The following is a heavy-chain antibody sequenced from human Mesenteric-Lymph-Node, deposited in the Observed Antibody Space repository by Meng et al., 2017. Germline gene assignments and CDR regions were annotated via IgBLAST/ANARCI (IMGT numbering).Heavy chain of an antibody. Sequence: SETLSLTCAVSGGSISSSNWWSWVRQPPGKGLEWIGEIYHSGSTNYNPSLKSRVTISVDKSKNQFSLKLSSVTAADTAVYYCARVHRDYYDSSGYRYFDYWGQGSLVTVSS. CDR3: ARVHRDYYDSSGYRYFDY. J-gene: IGHJ4*02. CDR2: IYHSGST. V-gene: IGHV4-4*02. CDR1: GGSISSSNW. D-gene: IGHD3-22*01.